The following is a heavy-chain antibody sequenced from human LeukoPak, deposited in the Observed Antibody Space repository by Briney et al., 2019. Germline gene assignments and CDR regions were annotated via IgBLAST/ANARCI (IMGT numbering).Heavy chain of an antibody. Sequence: PGGSLRLSCAASGFTFSRYWMHWVRQAPGKGLVWASRINSDGSSTIYADSVKGRFTISRDNAKNTLYLRINSLRAEDTAVYYCATTFYDSSAYDAFDIWDQGTMVTVSS. J-gene: IGHJ3*02. CDR1: GFTFSRYW. CDR2: INSDGSST. CDR3: ATTFYDSSAYDAFDI. V-gene: IGHV3-74*01. D-gene: IGHD3-22*01.